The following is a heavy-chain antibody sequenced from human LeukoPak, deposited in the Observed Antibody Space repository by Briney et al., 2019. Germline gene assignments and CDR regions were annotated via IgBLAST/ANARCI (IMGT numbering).Heavy chain of an antibody. CDR3: ATLGCAGENCPRAGRALGGY. CDR2: ISSGGTFV. CDR1: EFTFSSYI. V-gene: IGHV3-21*01. Sequence: PGGSLRLSCTGSEFTFSSYILHWVRQAPGKELEWVPSISSGGTFVFYADSVTGRFTISRDNAGKFLYLQMDSLRAEDTAVYYCATLGCAGENCPRAGRALGGYWGQGTLVTVSS. D-gene: IGHD2-21*01. J-gene: IGHJ4*02.